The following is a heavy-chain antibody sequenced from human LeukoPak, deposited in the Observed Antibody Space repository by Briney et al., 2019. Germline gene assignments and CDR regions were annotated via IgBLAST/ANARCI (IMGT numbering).Heavy chain of an antibody. CDR2: IYYSGST. Sequence: PSETLSLTCTVSGGSISSSSYYWGWIRQPPGKGLEWIGSIYYSGSTYYNPSLKSRVTISVDTSKNQFSLKLSSVTAADTAVYYCARTTRHYYFDYWGQGTLVTVSS. D-gene: IGHD1-1*01. J-gene: IGHJ4*02. CDR3: ARTTRHYYFDY. CDR1: GGSISSSSYY. V-gene: IGHV4-39*07.